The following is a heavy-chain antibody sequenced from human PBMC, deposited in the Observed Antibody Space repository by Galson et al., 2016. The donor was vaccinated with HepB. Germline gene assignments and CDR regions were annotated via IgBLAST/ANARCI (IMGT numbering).Heavy chain of an antibody. CDR1: EFTFSSYV. Sequence: SLRLSCAASEFTFSSYVMSWVRQAPGKGLEWVPTISGNGGSTYYADSVKGRFTISRDNSKNTLYLQMNSLRAEDTAVYYCAKEGTIFGAVPYGMDVWGQGTTVTVSS. CDR2: ISGNGGST. V-gene: IGHV3-23*01. J-gene: IGHJ6*02. D-gene: IGHD3-3*01. CDR3: AKEGTIFGAVPYGMDV.